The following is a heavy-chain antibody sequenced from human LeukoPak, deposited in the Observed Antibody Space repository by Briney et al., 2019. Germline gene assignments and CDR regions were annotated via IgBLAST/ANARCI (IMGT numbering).Heavy chain of an antibody. CDR1: GFIFSNYG. CDR3: AREALTGCSSSICQFDC. J-gene: IGHJ4*02. CDR2: IRRSSSAR. V-gene: IGHV3-48*01. D-gene: IGHD2-2*01. Sequence: GGSLRLSCGASGFIFSNYGMSWVRQAPGKGLEWVAHIRRSSSARYYADSVKGRFAISRDNAKSALYLHVDSPRIEDTAVYYCAREALTGCSSSICQFDCWGQGALVTVSS.